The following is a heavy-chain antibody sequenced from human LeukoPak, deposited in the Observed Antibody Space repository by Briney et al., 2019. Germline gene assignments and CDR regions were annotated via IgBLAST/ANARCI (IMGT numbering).Heavy chain of an antibody. D-gene: IGHD3-22*01. CDR3: ASLYDSSGYSPRVDY. J-gene: IGHJ4*02. CDR1: GFAFSSYS. Sequence: GGSLRLSCAASGFAFSSYSMNWVRQAPGKGLEWVSSISSSSSYIYYADSVKGRFTISRDNAKNSLYLQMNSLRAEDTAVYYCASLYDSSGYSPRVDYWGQGTLVTVSS. V-gene: IGHV3-21*01. CDR2: ISSSSSYI.